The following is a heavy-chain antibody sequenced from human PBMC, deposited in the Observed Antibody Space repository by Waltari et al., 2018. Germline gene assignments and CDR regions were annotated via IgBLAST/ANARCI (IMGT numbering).Heavy chain of an antibody. CDR1: GYSFRRSD. Sequence: VQLEQSGAEMVKPGASVRVSCKASGYSFRRSDISWVRQAPGQGLEWMGWMNTNSGNTGYAEKFQGRVTITRNTSINTAYMDLSGLRSEDTAVYYCARGSGDLDIWGQGTMVTVSS. V-gene: IGHV1-8*03. D-gene: IGHD2-21*01. CDR3: ARGSGDLDI. CDR2: MNTNSGNT. J-gene: IGHJ3*02.